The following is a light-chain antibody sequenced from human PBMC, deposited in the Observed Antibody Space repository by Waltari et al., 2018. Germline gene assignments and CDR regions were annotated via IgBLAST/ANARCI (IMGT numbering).Light chain of an antibody. Sequence: DIQITQSPSTLSASVGDRATITCRASQSLSNWLAWYQQKPGKAPKVLIYKASTLESGVPSRFSGSGSGTEFTLTISSLQPDDFATYYCQQYRNLWTFGQGTKVEIK. V-gene: IGKV1-5*03. CDR1: QSLSNW. CDR2: KAS. CDR3: QQYRNLWT. J-gene: IGKJ1*01.